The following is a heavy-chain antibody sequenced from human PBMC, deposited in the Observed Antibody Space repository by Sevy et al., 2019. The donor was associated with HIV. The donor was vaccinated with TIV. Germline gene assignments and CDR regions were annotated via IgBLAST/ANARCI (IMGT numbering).Heavy chain of an antibody. V-gene: IGHV3-23*01. J-gene: IGHJ4*02. CDR1: GFTFSSYA. D-gene: IGHD3-22*01. CDR3: AKDQDSSGYYWGLGY. Sequence: GGSLRLSCAASGFTFSSYAMSWVRQAPGKGLEWVSAISDSGGSTYYADSVKGRFTISRDNSKNTLYLQMNSLRAEDTTVYYCAKDQDSSGYYWGLGYWGQGTLVTVSS. CDR2: ISDSGGST.